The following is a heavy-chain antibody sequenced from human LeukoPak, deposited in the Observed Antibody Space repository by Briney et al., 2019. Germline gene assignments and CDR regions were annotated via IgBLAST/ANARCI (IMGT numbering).Heavy chain of an antibody. CDR2: FDPEDGET. V-gene: IGHV1-24*01. D-gene: IGHD4-17*01. CDR1: GYTLTELS. CDR3: ATILYGDYLDIDY. Sequence: GASVKVSCKVSGYTLTELSMHWVRQAPGKGLEWMGGFDPEDGETIYAQKFQGRVTMTEDTSTDTAYMEPSSLRSEDTAVYYCATILYGDYLDIDYWGQGTLVTVSS. J-gene: IGHJ4*02.